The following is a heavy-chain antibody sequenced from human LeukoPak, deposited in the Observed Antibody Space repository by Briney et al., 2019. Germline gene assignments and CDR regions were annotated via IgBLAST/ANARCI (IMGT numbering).Heavy chain of an antibody. Sequence: SEILSLTCAVYGGSFSDYYWSWIRQPPGKGLEWIGEINHSGSINYNPSLKSRVTMSVDTSKNQFSLRLTSVTAADTAVYYCAREGSYLGSGSPPLDFWGQGTLVTVSS. V-gene: IGHV4-34*01. J-gene: IGHJ4*02. CDR2: INHSGSI. D-gene: IGHD3-10*01. CDR1: GGSFSDYY. CDR3: AREGSYLGSGSPPLDF.